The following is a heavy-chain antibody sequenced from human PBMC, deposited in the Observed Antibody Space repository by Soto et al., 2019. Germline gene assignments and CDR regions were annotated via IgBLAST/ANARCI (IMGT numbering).Heavy chain of an antibody. CDR3: AKDSYDILTGYGGY. J-gene: IGHJ4*02. Sequence: GESLKISCAASGFTFSSYAMSWVRQAPGKGLEWVSAISGSGGSTYYADSVKGRFTISRDNSKNTLYLQMNSLRAEDTAVYYCAKDSYDILTGYGGYWGQGTLVTVSS. V-gene: IGHV3-23*01. CDR1: GFTFSSYA. D-gene: IGHD3-9*01. CDR2: ISGSGGST.